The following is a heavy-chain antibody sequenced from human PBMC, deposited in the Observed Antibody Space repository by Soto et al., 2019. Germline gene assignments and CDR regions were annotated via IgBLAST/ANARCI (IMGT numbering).Heavy chain of an antibody. D-gene: IGHD3-3*01. Sequence: NPXGFLRVPVPASRFTFSSTSMNWFRQAPGKVLGCVGSISSSSSYIYYADSVKGRFTISRDNAKNSLYLQMNSLRAEDTAVYYCASVADYDFWSGYSSHYYYYGMDVWGHGTTVTVSS. CDR1: RFTFSSTS. CDR3: ASVADYDFWSGYSSHYYYYGMDV. J-gene: IGHJ6*02. CDR2: ISSSSSYI. V-gene: IGHV3-21*01.